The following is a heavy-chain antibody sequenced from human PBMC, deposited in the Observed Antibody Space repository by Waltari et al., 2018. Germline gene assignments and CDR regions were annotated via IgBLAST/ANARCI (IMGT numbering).Heavy chain of an antibody. J-gene: IGHJ4*02. Sequence: EVQLLESGGDLEQPGGSLRISCVGSGFNFSNYAMNWVRQAPGKGRGLVSTMSGTGDYTYYADSVKGRFTISRDNSKNTVFLHMNNLRVEDTAIYFCAKDQTEWLVLDGYFDSWGQGTPVTVSS. CDR3: AKDQTEWLVLDGYFDS. CDR2: MSGTGDYT. D-gene: IGHD6-19*01. V-gene: IGHV3-23*01. CDR1: GFNFSNYA.